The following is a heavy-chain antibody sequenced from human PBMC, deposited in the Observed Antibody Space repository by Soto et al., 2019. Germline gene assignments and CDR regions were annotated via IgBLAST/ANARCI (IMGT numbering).Heavy chain of an antibody. CDR2: IYYSGST. D-gene: IGHD3-22*01. J-gene: IGHJ3*02. CDR1: GGSISSGGYY. V-gene: IGHV4-31*03. CDR3: VRDQLYYYDIFGRPSNGFDI. Sequence: SETLSLTCTVSGGSISSGGYYWSWIRQHPGKGLEWIGYIYYSGSTYYNPSLKSRVTISVDTSKNQFSLKLSSVTAADTAVYYCVRDQLYYYDIFGRPSNGFDIWGQGTMVTVSS.